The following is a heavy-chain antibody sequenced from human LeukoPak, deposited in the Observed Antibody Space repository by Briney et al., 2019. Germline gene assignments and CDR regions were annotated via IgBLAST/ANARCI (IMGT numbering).Heavy chain of an antibody. CDR3: ARFYYDSSGYYVGYYFDY. J-gene: IGHJ4*02. CDR2: INHSGST. D-gene: IGHD3-22*01. V-gene: IGHV4-34*01. CDR1: GGSFSGYY. Sequence: SETLSLTCAVYGGSFSGYYWSWIRQPPGKGLEWIGEINHSGSTNYNPSLKSRVTISVDASKNQFSLKLSSVTAADTAAYYCARFYYDSSGYYVGYYFDYWGQGTLVTVSS.